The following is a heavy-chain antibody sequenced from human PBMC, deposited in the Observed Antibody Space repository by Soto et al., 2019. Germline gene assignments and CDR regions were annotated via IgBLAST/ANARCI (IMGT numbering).Heavy chain of an antibody. V-gene: IGHV3-11*01. CDR1: GFTFSDFY. CDR3: ARDRNAAGSDY. Sequence: QVQLVESGGGLVKPGGSLRLSCAASGFTFSDFYMSWVRQAPGKGLEWISYISSGRNNIFYADAVKGRFTISRDNAKNSVYLQMDSLRAEDTAVYYCARDRNAAGSDYWGQGTLVTVSS. CDR2: ISSGRNNI. D-gene: IGHD1-1*01. J-gene: IGHJ4*02.